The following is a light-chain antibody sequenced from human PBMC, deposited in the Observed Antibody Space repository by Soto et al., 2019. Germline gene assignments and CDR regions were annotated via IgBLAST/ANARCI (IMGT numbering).Light chain of an antibody. CDR2: DAS. CDR1: QSVRSSY. Sequence: EIVLTQSPGTLSLSPGERATLSCRASQSVRSSYLAWYRQKPGQAPRLLIYDASNRATGIPARFSGSGSGTDFTLTISSLEPEDFAVYYCQQRSNWPLTFGGGTKVDIK. CDR3: QQRSNWPLT. J-gene: IGKJ4*01. V-gene: IGKV3-11*01.